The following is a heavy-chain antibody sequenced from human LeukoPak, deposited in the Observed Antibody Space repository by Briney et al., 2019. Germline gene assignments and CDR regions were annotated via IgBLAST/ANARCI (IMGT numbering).Heavy chain of an antibody. D-gene: IGHD3-3*01. Sequence: PSQTLSLTCTVSGGSISSGGYYWSWIRQHPGKGLEWIGYIYYSGSTYYNPSLKSRVTISVDTSKNQFSLKLSSVTAAATAVYYCARVIFGVVIDYWGQGTLVTVSS. CDR3: ARVIFGVVIDY. CDR2: IYYSGST. J-gene: IGHJ4*02. CDR1: GGSISSGGYY. V-gene: IGHV4-31*03.